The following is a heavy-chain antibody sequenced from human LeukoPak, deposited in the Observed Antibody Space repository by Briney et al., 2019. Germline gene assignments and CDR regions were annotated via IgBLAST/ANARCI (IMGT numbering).Heavy chain of an antibody. CDR2: ISYDGSNK. V-gene: IGHV3-30*04. D-gene: IGHD5-24*01. J-gene: IGHJ6*04. CDR3: ARDGYNGNHMDV. CDR1: RFSFSIYA. Sequence: GRSLRLSCAASRFSFSIYATHWVRQPPGKGLEWVSIISYDGSNKYYADSVMGRFTISRDNCRDTLYLHMNSLRGEDTAVYYCARDGYNGNHMDVWGKGTPVTISS.